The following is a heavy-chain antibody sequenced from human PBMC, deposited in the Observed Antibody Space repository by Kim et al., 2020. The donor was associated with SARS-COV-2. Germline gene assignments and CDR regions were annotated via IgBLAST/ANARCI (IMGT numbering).Heavy chain of an antibody. CDR1: GFTFSSYG. CDR2: ISYDGSNK. V-gene: IGHV3-30*18. D-gene: IGHD3-10*01. Sequence: GGSLRLSCAASGFTFSSYGMHWVRQAPGKGLEWVAVISYDGSNKYYADSVKGRFTISRDNSKNTLYLQMNSLRAEDTAVYYCAKDSGGSGSSLDYWGQGTLVTVSS. CDR3: AKDSGGSGSSLDY. J-gene: IGHJ4*02.